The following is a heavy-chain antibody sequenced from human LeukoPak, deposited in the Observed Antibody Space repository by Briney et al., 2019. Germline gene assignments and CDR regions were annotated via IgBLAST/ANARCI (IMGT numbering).Heavy chain of an antibody. J-gene: IGHJ4*02. CDR1: GGSISSYY. CDR2: IYDSGTT. V-gene: IGHV4-59*08. CDR3: ARHMGLGYSYGYPYFDY. Sequence: SETLSLTCTVSGGSISSYYRSWIRQPPGKGLEWMGFIYDSGTTNYNPSLKSRVTISVDTSKNQFSLKLSSVTAADTAVYYCARHMGLGYSYGYPYFDYWGQGTLVTVSS. D-gene: IGHD5-18*01.